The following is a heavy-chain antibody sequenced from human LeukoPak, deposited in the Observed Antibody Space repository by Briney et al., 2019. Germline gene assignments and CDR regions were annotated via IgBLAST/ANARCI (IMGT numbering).Heavy chain of an antibody. CDR3: ARGRTPFDY. CDR2: INPSGGAT. CDR1: GYTFTIYY. V-gene: IGHV1-46*01. Sequence: ASVKVSCKASGYTFTIYYMHWVRQAPGQGLEWMGIINPSGGATTYAQQFQDRVTMTRDTSTSTVYMELSSLRSEDTAVYYCARGRTPFDYWGQGTLVTVSS. J-gene: IGHJ4*02.